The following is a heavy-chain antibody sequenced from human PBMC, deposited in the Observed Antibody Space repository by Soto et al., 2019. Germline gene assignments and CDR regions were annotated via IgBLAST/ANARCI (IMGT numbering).Heavy chain of an antibody. CDR3: ARGYYDSRGLLDY. CDR2: TNIYNGNT. V-gene: IGHV1-18*01. Sequence: QVELVQSGAEVKKPGASVKVSCKASGYTFTTYGLNWVRQAPGQGLEWMGWTNIYNGNTNYAQKFQGRVTMTRDTSTSTAYMELRSLRSDDTAVYYCARGYYDSRGLLDYWGQGSLVTVSS. CDR1: GYTFTTYG. J-gene: IGHJ4*02. D-gene: IGHD3-22*01.